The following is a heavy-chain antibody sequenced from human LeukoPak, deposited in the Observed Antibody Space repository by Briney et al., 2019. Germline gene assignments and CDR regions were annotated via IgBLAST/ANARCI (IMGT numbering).Heavy chain of an antibody. CDR3: AGRRGFRGPFDY. CDR2: IYYSGST. CDR1: GVSVSSYY. Sequence: SETLSLTCTVSGVSVSSYYWSCIRQPSGKGLEWIGYIYYSGSTNYNPSLKSRVTMSVDTSKNQFSLKLSSVTAADTAVYYCAGRRGFRGPFDYWGQGTLVTVSS. V-gene: IGHV4-59*02. J-gene: IGHJ4*02.